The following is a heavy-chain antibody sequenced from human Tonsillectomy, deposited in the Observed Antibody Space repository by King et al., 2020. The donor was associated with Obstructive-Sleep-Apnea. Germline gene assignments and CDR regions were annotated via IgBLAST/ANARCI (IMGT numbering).Heavy chain of an antibody. Sequence: VQLVESGGGVVQPGRSLRLSCAASGFTFSSYAIHWVRQAPGKGLEWVAVISYDGSNKYYADSVKGRFTISRDNSKNTLYLQMNSLRAEDTAVYYCAIDRVAYCGGDCYSRTLDYWGQGTLVTVSS. CDR1: GFTFSSYA. CDR2: ISYDGSNK. CDR3: AIDRVAYCGGDCYSRTLDY. D-gene: IGHD2-21*02. V-gene: IGHV3-30*04. J-gene: IGHJ4*02.